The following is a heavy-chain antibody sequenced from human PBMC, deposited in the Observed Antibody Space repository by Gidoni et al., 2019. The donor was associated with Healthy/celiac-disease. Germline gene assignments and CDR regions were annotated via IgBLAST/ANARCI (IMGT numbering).Heavy chain of an antibody. CDR2: INHSGST. CDR3: ARVPVRIEQWLVRGYFDY. V-gene: IGHV4-34*01. Sequence: QVQLQQWGAGLLKPSETLSLTCAVYGGSFSGYYWSWIRKPPGNGLEWIGEINHSGSTNYNPSLKSRVTISVDTSKNQFSLKLSSVTAADTAVYYCARVPVRIEQWLVRGYFDYWGQGTLVTVSS. D-gene: IGHD6-19*01. CDR1: GGSFSGYY. J-gene: IGHJ4*02.